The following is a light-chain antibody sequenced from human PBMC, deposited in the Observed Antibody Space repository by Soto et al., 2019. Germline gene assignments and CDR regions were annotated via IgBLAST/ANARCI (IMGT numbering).Light chain of an antibody. CDR1: SSNIGSNT. CDR3: AAWDDSLNALV. Sequence: QSVLTQPPSASGTPGQRVTISCSGSSSNIGSNTVNWYQQLPGTPPKLLIYSNNQRPSGVPDRFSGSKSGTSASLAISGLQSEDEADYYCAAWDDSLNALVFGGGTKLTV. J-gene: IGLJ2*01. V-gene: IGLV1-44*01. CDR2: SNN.